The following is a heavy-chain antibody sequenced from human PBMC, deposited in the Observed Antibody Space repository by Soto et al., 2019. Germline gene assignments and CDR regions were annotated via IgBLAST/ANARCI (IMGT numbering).Heavy chain of an antibody. D-gene: IGHD2-15*01. CDR1: GYNFGSYW. J-gene: IGHJ6*02. CDR3: AKDIDELRIQPLGGMDV. CDR2: INPGDSES. Sequence: PGESLKISCKGSGYNFGSYWIGWVRQMPGKGLEWMAIINPGDSESRYSPSFQGQVTISVDKSISTAYLQWSSLKASDTALYYCAKDIDELRIQPLGGMDVWGQGTTVTVSS. V-gene: IGHV5-51*01.